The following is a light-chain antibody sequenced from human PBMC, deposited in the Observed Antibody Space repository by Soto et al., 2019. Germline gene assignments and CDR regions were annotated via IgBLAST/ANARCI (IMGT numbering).Light chain of an antibody. CDR3: NSYTNSSAVV. V-gene: IGLV2-14*01. CDR2: EVT. Sequence: QSALTQPASVSGSPGQSITISCAGTRDDIGANDYVSWYQQHPGNAPKLLVYEVTNRPSGVSDRFSGSKSGNTASLTISGLQAEDEADYYCNSYTNSSAVVFGGGTKLTVL. J-gene: IGLJ2*01. CDR1: RDDIGANDY.